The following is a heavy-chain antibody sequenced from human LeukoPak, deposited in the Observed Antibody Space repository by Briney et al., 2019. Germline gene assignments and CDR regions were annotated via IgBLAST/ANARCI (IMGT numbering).Heavy chain of an antibody. D-gene: IGHD6-19*01. V-gene: IGHV4-4*02. CDR3: ASDGSSGWVGRGYFQH. Sequence: SETLSLTCAVSGGSISSSNWWSWVRQPPGKGLEWIGEIYHSGSTNYNPSLKSRVTISVDKSKNQFSLKLSSVTAADTAVYYCASDGSSGWVGRGYFQHWGQGTLVTVSS. CDR1: GGSISSSNW. J-gene: IGHJ1*01. CDR2: IYHSGST.